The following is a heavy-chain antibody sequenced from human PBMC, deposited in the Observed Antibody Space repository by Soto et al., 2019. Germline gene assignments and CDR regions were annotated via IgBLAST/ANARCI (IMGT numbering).Heavy chain of an antibody. CDR1: GFTLSDYW. Sequence: GGSLRLSCAASGFTLSDYWMHWVRQVPGKGLLWVSRISVDGRDTTYADSVKGRFTISRANAKNTLYLQMDSLRADDTAVYYCVRAPEQSPIGYWGHGSLVTVSS. D-gene: IGHD6-13*01. CDR2: ISVDGRDT. CDR3: VRAPEQSPIGY. J-gene: IGHJ4*01. V-gene: IGHV3-74*03.